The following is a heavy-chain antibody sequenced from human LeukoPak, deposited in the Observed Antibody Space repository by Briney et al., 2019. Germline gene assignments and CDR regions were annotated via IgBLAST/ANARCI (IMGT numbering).Heavy chain of an antibody. CDR1: GFTFSRFW. CDR2: IKPDGSEK. CDR3: ARENYFDY. V-gene: IGHV3-7*04. Sequence: GGSLRLSCAASGFTFSRFWMGWVCQAPGKGLEWVANIKPDGSEKNYGDSVRGRFTISRDNARNSVHLQMNSLRAEDTAVYYCARENYFDYWGQGTLVTVSS. J-gene: IGHJ4*02.